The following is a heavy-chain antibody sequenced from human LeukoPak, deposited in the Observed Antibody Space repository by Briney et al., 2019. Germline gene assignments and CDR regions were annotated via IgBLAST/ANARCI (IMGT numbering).Heavy chain of an antibody. V-gene: IGHV5-51*01. CDR2: IYPGDSDT. CDR3: ARHHPYSSGGHYFDS. D-gene: IGHD6-19*01. J-gene: IGHJ4*02. CDR1: GYSFPSYW. Sequence: GESLKISCKGSGYSFPSYWIAWVRQMPGKGLEWMGIIYPGDSDTRYSPSFQGQVTFSADKSISTAYLQWSSLKASDTAIYYCARHHPYSSGGHYFDSWGQGTLVTVSS.